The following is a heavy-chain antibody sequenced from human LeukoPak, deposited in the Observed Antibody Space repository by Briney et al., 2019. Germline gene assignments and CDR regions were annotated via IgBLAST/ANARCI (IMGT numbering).Heavy chain of an antibody. CDR2: INPNSGGT. CDR1: GYTFTGYY. Sequence: ASVKVSCKASGYTFTGYYMHWVRQAPGQGLEWMGRINPNSGGTNYAQEFQGRVTMTRDTSISTAYMELSRLRSDDTAVYYCARDHGDYDFWSGYYRRWYFDYWGQGTLVTVSS. V-gene: IGHV1-2*06. J-gene: IGHJ4*02. D-gene: IGHD3-3*01. CDR3: ARDHGDYDFWSGYYRRWYFDY.